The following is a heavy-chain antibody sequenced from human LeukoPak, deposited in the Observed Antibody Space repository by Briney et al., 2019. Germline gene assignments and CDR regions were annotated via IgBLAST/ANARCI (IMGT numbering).Heavy chain of an antibody. CDR1: GGSISSYY. V-gene: IGHV4-4*07. Sequence: SETLSLTCTVSGGSISSYYWSWIRQPAGKGLEWIGRIYTSGSTNYNPSLKSRVTMSVDTSKNQFSLKLSSVTAADTAVYYCARDQYYYDSSGYGGLYYFDYWGQGTLVTVSS. CDR3: ARDQYYYDSSGYGGLYYFDY. D-gene: IGHD3-22*01. CDR2: IYTSGST. J-gene: IGHJ4*02.